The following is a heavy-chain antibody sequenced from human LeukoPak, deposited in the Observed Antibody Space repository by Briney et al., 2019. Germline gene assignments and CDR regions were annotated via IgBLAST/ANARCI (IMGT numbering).Heavy chain of an antibody. Sequence: PSETLSLTCTVSGGSISSGGYYWSWIRQHPGKGLEWIGYIYYSGSTYYNPSLKSRVTISVDTSKNQSSLKLSSVTAADTAVYYCARDRGGYDFRYFDLWGRGTLVTVSS. V-gene: IGHV4-31*03. D-gene: IGHD5-12*01. CDR1: GGSISSGGYY. J-gene: IGHJ2*01. CDR2: IYYSGST. CDR3: ARDRGGYDFRYFDL.